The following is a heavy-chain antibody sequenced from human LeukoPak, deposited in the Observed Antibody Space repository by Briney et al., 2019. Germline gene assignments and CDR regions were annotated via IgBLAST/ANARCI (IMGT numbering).Heavy chain of an antibody. CDR2: IIPIFGTA. D-gene: IGHD2-15*01. J-gene: IGHJ6*03. CDR1: GGTFSSYA. Sequence: ASVKVSCKASGGTFSSYAISWVRQAPGQGLEWMGGIIPIFGTANYAQKFQGRVTITTDESTSTAYMELSSLRSEDTAVYYCACLVVVPDYYMDVWGKGTTVTVSS. V-gene: IGHV1-69*05. CDR3: ACLVVVPDYYMDV.